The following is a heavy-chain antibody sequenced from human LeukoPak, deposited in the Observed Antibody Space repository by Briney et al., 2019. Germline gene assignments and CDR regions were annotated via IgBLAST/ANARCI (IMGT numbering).Heavy chain of an antibody. V-gene: IGHV3-7*01. Sequence: GGSLRLSCAASGFTFGSYWMSWVRQAPGKGLEWVANIKHDGSEKYYVDSVKGRFTISRDNAKNSLYLQMNSLRAEDTAVFYCARDHWGPGDYWAREPWSPSPQ. CDR3: ARDHWGPGDY. J-gene: IGHJ4*02. CDR1: GFTFGSYW. D-gene: IGHD3-16*01. CDR2: IKHDGSEK.